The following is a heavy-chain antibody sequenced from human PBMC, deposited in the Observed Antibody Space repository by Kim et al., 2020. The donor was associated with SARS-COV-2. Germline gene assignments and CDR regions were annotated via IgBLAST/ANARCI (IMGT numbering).Heavy chain of an antibody. Sequence: GRFTISRDNDKNAMYLQMNSLRAEDTAVYYCARDLPIYGYVWGSYRAPDYWGQGTLVTVSS. D-gene: IGHD3-16*02. CDR3: ARDLPIYGYVWGSYRAPDY. J-gene: IGHJ4*02. V-gene: IGHV3-74*01.